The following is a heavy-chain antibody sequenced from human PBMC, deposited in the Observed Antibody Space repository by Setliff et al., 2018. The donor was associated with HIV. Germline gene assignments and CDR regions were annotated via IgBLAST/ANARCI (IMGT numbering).Heavy chain of an antibody. CDR3: VRGYDVLIGSPDS. CDR2: IRYDGSDK. CDR1: GFTFNNYG. Sequence: GGSLRLSCAASGFTFNNYGMHWVRQAPGKGLEWVAFIRYDGSDKYYADSVKGRLTISRDNSKNTLYLQMNSLRAEDTAVYYCVRGYDVLIGSPDSWGQGTLVTVSS. D-gene: IGHD5-12*01. V-gene: IGHV3-30*02. J-gene: IGHJ4*02.